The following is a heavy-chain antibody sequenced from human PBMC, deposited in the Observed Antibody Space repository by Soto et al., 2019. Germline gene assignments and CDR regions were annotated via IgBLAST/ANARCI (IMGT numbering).Heavy chain of an antibody. Sequence: EVQLVESGGGLVQPGGSLRLSCAASGFTVSTKYMSWVRQAPGKGLEWVSVIYSGGSTFYGDSVRGRFTISRYNSKSTVNLQMNSLRAEDTPVYYCARDPWAADYWGQGTLVTVSS. CDR3: ARDPWAADY. V-gene: IGHV3-66*01. D-gene: IGHD3-16*01. CDR2: IYSGGST. CDR1: GFTVSTKY. J-gene: IGHJ4*02.